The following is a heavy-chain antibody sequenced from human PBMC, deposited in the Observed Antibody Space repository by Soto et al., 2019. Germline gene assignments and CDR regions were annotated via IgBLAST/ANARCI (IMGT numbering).Heavy chain of an antibody. V-gene: IGHV3-49*04. D-gene: IGHD3-10*01. CDR3: TRTSVDWEILLFDY. CDR2: IRSKAYGGTT. CDR1: GFTFGDYV. J-gene: IGHJ4*02. Sequence: GGSLRLSCRSSGFTFGDYVLSWVRQAPGKGLEWVGFIRSKAYGGTTEYAASVRGRFTISRDDSKSIAYLRMNSLKTEDTAVYYCTRTSVDWEILLFDYWGQGTLVTVSS.